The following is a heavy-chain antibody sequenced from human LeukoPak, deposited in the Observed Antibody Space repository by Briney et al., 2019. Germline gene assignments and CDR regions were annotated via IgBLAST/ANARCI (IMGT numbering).Heavy chain of an antibody. CDR2: INAGNGNT. J-gene: IGHJ4*02. Sequence: GASVKVSCKASGYTFTSYAMHWVRQAPGQRLEWMGWINAGNGNTKYSQEFQGRVTITRDTSASTAYMELSSLRSEDMAVYYCARSSLTYYYDSSGYYGFDYWGQGTLVTVSS. D-gene: IGHD3-22*01. V-gene: IGHV1-3*03. CDR1: GYTFTSYA. CDR3: ARSSLTYYYDSSGYYGFDY.